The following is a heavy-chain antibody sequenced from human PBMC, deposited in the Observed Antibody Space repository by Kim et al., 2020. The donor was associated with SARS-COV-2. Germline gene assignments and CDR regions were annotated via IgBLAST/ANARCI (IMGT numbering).Heavy chain of an antibody. J-gene: IGHJ3*02. D-gene: IGHD4-17*01. Sequence: SVKGRFTISGDNAKNSLYLQRNSLRAEDTALYYCAKVRGDYYYGPDAFDIWGQGTMVTVSS. V-gene: IGHV3-9*01. CDR3: AKVRGDYYYGPDAFDI.